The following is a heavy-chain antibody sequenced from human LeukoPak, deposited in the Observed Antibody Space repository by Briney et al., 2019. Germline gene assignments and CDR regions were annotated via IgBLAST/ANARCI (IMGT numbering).Heavy chain of an antibody. J-gene: IGHJ4*02. Sequence: SQTLSLTCTVSGASIGSGDSISSGDYYWTWIRQRPRKALEWIGYVYYSGRAYYNPSLKSRLTISLDSSKNQLSLRLTSVTAADTAVYYCARDGFGELSRRGLDYWGQGTLVTVSS. CDR1: GASIGSGDSISSGDYY. D-gene: IGHD3-10*01. CDR2: VYYSGRA. CDR3: ARDGFGELSRRGLDY. V-gene: IGHV4-30-4*01.